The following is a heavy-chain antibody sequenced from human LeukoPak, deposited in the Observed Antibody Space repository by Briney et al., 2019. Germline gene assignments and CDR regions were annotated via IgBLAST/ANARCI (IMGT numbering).Heavy chain of an antibody. CDR3: ARGGSSWPFPPHWFDL. V-gene: IGHV4-61*02. D-gene: IGHD6-13*01. CDR1: GDSITTGNYY. Sequence: SQTLSLTCTVSGDSITTGNYYWSWVRQPAGKGLEWIGRVYTSGATNSNPSLKSRVSISIDPSKNQFSLDLASVTAADTAVYYCARGGSSWPFPPHWFDLWGQGSLVTVS. CDR2: VYTSGAT. J-gene: IGHJ4*02.